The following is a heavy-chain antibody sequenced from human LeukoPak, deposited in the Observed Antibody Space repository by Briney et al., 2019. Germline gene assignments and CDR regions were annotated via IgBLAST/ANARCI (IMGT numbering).Heavy chain of an antibody. Sequence: ASVKVSCKASGYAFTGYYMHWVRQAPGQGLELMGRINPNSGGTNYAQKFQGRVTMTRDTSISTAYMELSRLRSDDTAVYYCARELIAVAGCFDYWGQGTLVTVSS. V-gene: IGHV1-2*06. CDR3: ARELIAVAGCFDY. J-gene: IGHJ4*02. CDR2: INPNSGGT. CDR1: GYAFTGYY. D-gene: IGHD6-19*01.